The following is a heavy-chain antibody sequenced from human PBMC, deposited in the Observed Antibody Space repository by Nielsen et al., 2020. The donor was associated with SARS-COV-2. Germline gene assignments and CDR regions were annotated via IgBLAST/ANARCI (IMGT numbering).Heavy chain of an antibody. CDR2: ISGSGGST. CDR3: AAGGAFDI. J-gene: IGHJ3*02. D-gene: IGHD3-10*01. V-gene: IGHV3-23*01. Sequence: GESLKISCAASGFTFSSYSMNWVRQAPGKGLEWVSAISGSGGSTYYADSVKGRFTISRDNSKNTLYLQMNSLRAEDTAVYYCAAGGAFDIWGQGTMVTVSS. CDR1: GFTFSSYS.